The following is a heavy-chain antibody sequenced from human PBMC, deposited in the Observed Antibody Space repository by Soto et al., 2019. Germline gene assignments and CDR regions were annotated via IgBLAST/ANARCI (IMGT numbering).Heavy chain of an antibody. V-gene: IGHV1-69*13. CDR1: GGTFSSYA. CDR2: IIPIFGTA. J-gene: IGHJ6*02. D-gene: IGHD2-21*02. Sequence: SVKVSCKASGGTFSSYAISWVRQAPGQGLEWMGGIIPIFGTANYAQKFQGRVTITADESTSTAYMELSSLRSEDTAVYYCARDNGGDCPGVCYYYGMDVWGQGTTVTVSS. CDR3: ARDNGGDCPGVCYYYGMDV.